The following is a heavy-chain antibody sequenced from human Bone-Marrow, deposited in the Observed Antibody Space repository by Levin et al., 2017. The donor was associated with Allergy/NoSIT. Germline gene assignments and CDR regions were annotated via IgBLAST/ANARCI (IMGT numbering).Heavy chain of an antibody. V-gene: IGHV1-2*02. CDR2: INPNSGGT. J-gene: IGHJ5*02. CDR3: ARGSPGYDILTAQKNWFDP. D-gene: IGHD3-9*01. Sequence: ASVKVSCKASGYTFTGYYMHWVRQAPGQGLEWMGWINPNSGGTNYAQKFQGRVTMTRDTSISTAYMELSRLRSDDTAVYYCARGSPGYDILTAQKNWFDPWGQGTLVTVSS. CDR1: GYTFTGYY.